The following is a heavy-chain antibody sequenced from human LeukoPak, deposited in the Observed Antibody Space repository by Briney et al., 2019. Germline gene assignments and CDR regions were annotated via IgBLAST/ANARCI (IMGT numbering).Heavy chain of an antibody. CDR1: GGSFSGYY. CDR3: ASTGYSSGWYHRNNWFDP. D-gene: IGHD6-19*01. CDR2: SNHSGST. J-gene: IGHJ5*02. V-gene: IGHV4-34*01. Sequence: SETLSLTCAVYGGSFSGYYWSWIRQPPGKGLEWIGESNHSGSTNYNPPLKSRVTISVDTSKNQFSLKLSSVTAADTAVYYCASTGYSSGWYHRNNWFDPWGQGTLVTVSS.